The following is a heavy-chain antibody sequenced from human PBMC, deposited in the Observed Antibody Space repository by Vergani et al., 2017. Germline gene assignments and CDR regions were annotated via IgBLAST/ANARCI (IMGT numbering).Heavy chain of an antibody. CDR2: INPNSGGT. V-gene: IGHV1-2*02. D-gene: IGHD6-19*01. CDR1: GYTFTGYY. J-gene: IGHJ4*02. Sequence: QVHLVQSGAEVKKPGASVKVSCKASGYTFTGYYMHWVRQAPGQGLEWMGWINPNSGGTNYAQKFQGRVKMTRETSISTAYMELSRLRSDDTAVYYCRSGYSSGHAKYYFDYWGQGTLVTVSS. CDR3: RSGYSSGHAKYYFDY.